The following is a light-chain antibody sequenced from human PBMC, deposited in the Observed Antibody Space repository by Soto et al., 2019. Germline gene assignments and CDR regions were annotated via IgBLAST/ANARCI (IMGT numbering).Light chain of an antibody. J-gene: IGLJ2*01. Sequence: QSALTQPASVSGSPGQSITISCTGTSSDVGGYNHVSWYQHSPGKAPKLILFAVSDRPSGVSHRFSGSKSGNTASLTISGLQADDEADYYCCSYTSLRTVVFGGGTKVT. CDR1: SSDVGGYNH. CDR2: AVS. V-gene: IGLV2-14*01. CDR3: CSYTSLRTVV.